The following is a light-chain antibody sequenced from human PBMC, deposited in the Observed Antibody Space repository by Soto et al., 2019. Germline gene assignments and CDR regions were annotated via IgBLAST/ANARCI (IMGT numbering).Light chain of an antibody. J-gene: IGKJ1*01. CDR1: QIASSN. V-gene: IGKV3-15*01. CDR3: QQYTNWPRGT. Sequence: EIVMTQSPATMSVSPGERATISCRASQIASSNLAWYQQKTGQAPRLLIYHASTRATGIPAMFSCSGSGTEFIITISSLQSEDFVGYYCQQYTNWPRGTFGQGTKVEIK. CDR2: HAS.